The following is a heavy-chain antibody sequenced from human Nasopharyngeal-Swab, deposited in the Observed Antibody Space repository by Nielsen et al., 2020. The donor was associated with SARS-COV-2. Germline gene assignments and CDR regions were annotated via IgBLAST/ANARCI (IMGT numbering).Heavy chain of an antibody. V-gene: IGHV3-33*01. CDR1: GFTFSSYG. CDR3: ARDGAPGDSGSYYGMDV. J-gene: IGHJ6*02. CDR2: IWYDGSNK. D-gene: IGHD1-26*01. Sequence: GESLKISCAASGFTFSSYGMHWVRQAPGKGLEWVAVIWYDGSNKYYADSVKGRFTISRDNSKNTLYLQMNSLRAEDTAVYYCARDGAPGDSGSYYGMDVWGQGTTVTASS.